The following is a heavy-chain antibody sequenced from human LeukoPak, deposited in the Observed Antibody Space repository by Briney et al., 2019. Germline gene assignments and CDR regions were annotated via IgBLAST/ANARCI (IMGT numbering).Heavy chain of an antibody. D-gene: IGHD3-10*01. CDR1: GGSISSGDYY. Sequence: SQTLSLTCTVSGGSISSGDYYWSWIRQPPGKGLEWIGYIYYSGSTYYNPSLKSRVTISVDTSKNQFSLKLSSVTAAGTAVYYCARASYYYGSGSHDYWGQGTLVTVSS. V-gene: IGHV4-30-4*01. CDR3: ARASYYYGSGSHDY. CDR2: IYYSGST. J-gene: IGHJ4*02.